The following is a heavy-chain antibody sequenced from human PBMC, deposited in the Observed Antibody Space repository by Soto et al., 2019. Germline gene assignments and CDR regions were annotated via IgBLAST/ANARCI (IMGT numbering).Heavy chain of an antibody. Sequence: SETLSLTCTVSGGSISSYYWSWIRQPPGKGLEWIGYIYYSGSTNYNPSLKSRVTISVDTSKNQFSLKLSSVTAADTAVYYCARDKWNYSSSGGFDYWGQGTLVTVSS. CDR2: IYYSGST. D-gene: IGHD6-6*01. CDR1: GGSISSYY. J-gene: IGHJ4*02. V-gene: IGHV4-59*01. CDR3: ARDKWNYSSSGGFDY.